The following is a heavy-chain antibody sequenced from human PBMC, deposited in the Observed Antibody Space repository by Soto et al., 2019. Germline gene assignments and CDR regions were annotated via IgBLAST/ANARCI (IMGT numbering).Heavy chain of an antibody. V-gene: IGHV1-3*01. D-gene: IGHD3-22*01. CDR3: ARNAKTAAYDSSGYYLPGDY. J-gene: IGHJ4*02. CDR1: GYTFTSYA. CDR2: INAGNGNT. Sequence: QVQLVQSGAEVKKPGASVKVSCKASGYTFTSYAMHWVRQAPGQRLEWMGWINAGNGNTKYSQKFQGRVTITRDTAASTAYMELRSLRSEDTAVYYCARNAKTAAYDSSGYYLPGDYWGQGTLVTVSS.